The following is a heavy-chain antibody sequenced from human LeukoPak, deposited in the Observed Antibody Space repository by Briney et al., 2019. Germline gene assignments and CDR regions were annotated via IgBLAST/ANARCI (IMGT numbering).Heavy chain of an antibody. CDR1: GGSISSSSYY. D-gene: IGHD2-2*01. J-gene: IGHJ6*03. Sequence: NPSETLSLTCTVSGGSISSSSYYWGWIRQPPGKGLEWIGSIYYSGSTYYNPSLKSRVTISVDTSKNQFSLKLSSVTAADTAVYYCARRGIYCSSTSCFYYYYYMDVWGKGTTVTVSS. CDR2: IYYSGST. CDR3: ARRGIYCSSTSCFYYYYYMDV. V-gene: IGHV4-39*01.